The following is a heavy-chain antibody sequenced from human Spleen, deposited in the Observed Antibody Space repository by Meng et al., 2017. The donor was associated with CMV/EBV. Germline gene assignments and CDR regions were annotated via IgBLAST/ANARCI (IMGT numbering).Heavy chain of an antibody. Sequence: CTVSGGSFSRSSYYWGWIRQPPGKGLEWIGNIYYTGITYYYPSLKSRITISVDTSKNQFSLKLTSVTVTDTAVYYCARLLTSSGWIDPWGQGTLVTVSS. CDR1: GGSFSRSSYY. V-gene: IGHV4-39*01. CDR2: IYYTGIT. J-gene: IGHJ5*02. CDR3: ARLLTSSGWIDP. D-gene: IGHD2-2*01.